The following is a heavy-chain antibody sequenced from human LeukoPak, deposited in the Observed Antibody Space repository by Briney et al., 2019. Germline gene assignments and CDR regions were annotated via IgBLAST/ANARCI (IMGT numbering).Heavy chain of an antibody. CDR1: GGPFSGYY. Sequence: SETLSLTCAVYGGPFSGYYWSWIRQPPGKGLEWIGEINHSGSTNYNPSLKSRVTISVDTSKNQFSLKLSSVTAADTAVYYCARGLHIVVVTALYYFDYWGQGTLVTVSS. D-gene: IGHD2-21*02. CDR3: ARGLHIVVVTALYYFDY. V-gene: IGHV4-34*01. J-gene: IGHJ4*02. CDR2: INHSGST.